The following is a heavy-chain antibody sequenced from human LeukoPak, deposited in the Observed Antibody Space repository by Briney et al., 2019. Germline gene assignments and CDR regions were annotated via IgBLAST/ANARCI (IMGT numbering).Heavy chain of an antibody. V-gene: IGHV1-69*04. CDR3: ARVPGRDGYQLPIDY. CDR2: IIPILGIA. D-gene: IGHD2-2*01. CDR1: GYTFTGYY. Sequence: ASVKVSCKASGYTFTGYYMHWVRQAPGQGLEWMGRIIPILGIANYAQKFQGRVTITADKSTSTAYMELSSLRSEDTAVYYCARVPGRDGYQLPIDYWGQGTLVTVSS. J-gene: IGHJ4*02.